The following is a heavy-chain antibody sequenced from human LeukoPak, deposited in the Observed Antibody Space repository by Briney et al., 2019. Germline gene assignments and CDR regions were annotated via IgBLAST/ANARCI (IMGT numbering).Heavy chain of an antibody. V-gene: IGHV4-61*02. CDR1: GGSISSGSYY. Sequence: SQTLSLTCTVSGGSISSGSYYWSWIRQPGGKGLEWIGRIYTSGSTNYNPSLKSRVTISVDTSKNQFSLKLSSVTAADTAVYYCARAWTTVTTSAFDIWGQGTMVTVSS. CDR2: IYTSGST. CDR3: ARAWTTVTTSAFDI. D-gene: IGHD4-17*01. J-gene: IGHJ3*02.